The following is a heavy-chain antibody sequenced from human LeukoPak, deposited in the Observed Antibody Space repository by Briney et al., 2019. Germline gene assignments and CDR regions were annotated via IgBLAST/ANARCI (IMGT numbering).Heavy chain of an antibody. CDR3: AAGLVTPLVSGY. CDR2: IRYDGSNK. J-gene: IGHJ4*02. CDR1: GFTFSSYG. V-gene: IGHV3-30*02. Sequence: GGSLRPSCAASGFTFSSYGMHWVRQAPGKGLEWVAFIRYDGSNKYYADSVKGRFTISRDNSKNTLYLQMNSLRAEDTAVYYCAAGLVTPLVSGYWGQGTLVTVSS. D-gene: IGHD4-11*01.